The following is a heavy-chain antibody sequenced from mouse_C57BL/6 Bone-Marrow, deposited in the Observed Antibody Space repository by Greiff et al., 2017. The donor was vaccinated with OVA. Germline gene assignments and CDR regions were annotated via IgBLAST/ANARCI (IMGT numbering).Heavy chain of an antibody. CDR3: ARDDYYWYFDV. CDR1: GFTFSDFY. J-gene: IGHJ1*03. Sequence: EVKLMESGGGLVQSGRSLRLSCATSGFTFSDFYMEWVRQAPGKGLEWIAASRNKANDYTTEYSASVKGRFIVSRDTSQSILYLQMNALRAEDTAIYYCARDDYYWYFDVWGRGTTVTVSS. CDR2: SRNKANDYTT. V-gene: IGHV7-1*01.